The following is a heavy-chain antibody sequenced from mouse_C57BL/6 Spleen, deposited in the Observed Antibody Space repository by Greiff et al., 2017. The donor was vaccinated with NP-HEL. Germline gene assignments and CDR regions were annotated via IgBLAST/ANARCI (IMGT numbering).Heavy chain of an antibody. CDR2: IYPGDGDT. V-gene: IGHV1-82*01. J-gene: IGHJ4*01. CDR3: ARYYYAMDY. Sequence: QFQLQQSGPELVKPGASVKISCKASGYAFSSSWMNWVKQRPGKGLEWIGRIYPGDGDTNYNGKFKGKATLTADKSSSTAYMQLSSLTSEDSAVYFCARYYYAMDYWGQGTSVTVSS. CDR1: GYAFSSSW.